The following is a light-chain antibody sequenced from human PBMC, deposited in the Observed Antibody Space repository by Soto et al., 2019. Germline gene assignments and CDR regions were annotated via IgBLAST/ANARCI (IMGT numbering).Light chain of an antibody. CDR2: WAS. J-gene: IGKJ1*01. CDR3: QQYYAIPRT. Sequence: DIVMTQSPDSLAVSLGERATINCKSSQSVLFSSNNKNHLAWYQQKPGQPPKLLIYWASTRESGVPDRFSGSGSGTDFTLTISSLQAADVAVYYCQQYYAIPRTFGQGTKVDIK. V-gene: IGKV4-1*01. CDR1: QSVLFSSNNKNH.